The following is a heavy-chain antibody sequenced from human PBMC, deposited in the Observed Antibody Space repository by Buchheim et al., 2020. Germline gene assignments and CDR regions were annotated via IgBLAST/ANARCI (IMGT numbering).Heavy chain of an antibody. CDR1: GFTFSSYG. D-gene: IGHD2-15*01. CDR2: ISYDGSNT. Sequence: QVQLVESGGGVVQPGRSLRLSCAASGFTFSSYGMHWVRQAPGMGLEWVALISYDGSNTYYADSVKGRFTISRDNSKNTLSLQMNSRRAEVTAVYYWAKDAYRYCSGNSCYYFDYWGQGTL. CDR3: AKDAYRYCSGNSCYYFDY. V-gene: IGHV3-30*18. J-gene: IGHJ4*02.